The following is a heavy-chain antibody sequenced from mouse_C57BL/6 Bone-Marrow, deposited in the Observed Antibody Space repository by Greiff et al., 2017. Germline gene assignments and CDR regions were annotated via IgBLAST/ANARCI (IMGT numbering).Heavy chain of an antibody. CDR1: GYTFTDYE. J-gene: IGHJ4*01. CDR2: IDPETGGT. D-gene: IGHD1-1*01. CDR3: TRSRYGSSFPYYYAMDY. V-gene: IGHV1-15*01. Sequence: VQLQQSGAELVRPGASVTLSCKASGYTFTDYEMHWVKQTPVHGLEWIGAIDPETGGTAYNQKFKGKAILTADKSSSTAYMELRSLTSGDSAVYYCTRSRYGSSFPYYYAMDYWGQGTSGNVAS.